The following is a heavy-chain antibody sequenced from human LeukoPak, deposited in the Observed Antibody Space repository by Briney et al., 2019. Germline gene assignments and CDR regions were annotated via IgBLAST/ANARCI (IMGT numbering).Heavy chain of an antibody. CDR1: GFTFSSYN. J-gene: IGHJ5*02. D-gene: IGHD2/OR15-2a*01. CDR2: ISSSSDYI. CDR3: ARGKTSQNIVTRKTYNWFDP. Sequence: TGGSLRLSCAASGFTFSSYNMNWVRQAPGKGLEWVSSISSSSDYIYYADSVKGRFTISRDNAKNSLYLQMKSLRAEDTAVYYCARGKTSQNIVTRKTYNWFDPWGQGTLVTVSS. V-gene: IGHV3-21*01.